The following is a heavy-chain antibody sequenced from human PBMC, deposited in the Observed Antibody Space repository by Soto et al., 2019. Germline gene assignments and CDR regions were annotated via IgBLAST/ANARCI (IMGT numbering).Heavy chain of an antibody. CDR2: ISGSGGST. D-gene: IGHD5-18*01. J-gene: IGHJ6*02. CDR3: AKDNSYGYYYYYGMDV. CDR1: GFTFSSYA. Sequence: EVQLLESGGGLVQPGGSLRLSCAASGFTFSSYAMSWVRQASGKGLEWVSAISGSGGSTYYADSVKGRFTISRDNSKNTLYLQMNSLRAEDTAVYYCAKDNSYGYYYYYGMDVWGQGTTVTVSS. V-gene: IGHV3-23*01.